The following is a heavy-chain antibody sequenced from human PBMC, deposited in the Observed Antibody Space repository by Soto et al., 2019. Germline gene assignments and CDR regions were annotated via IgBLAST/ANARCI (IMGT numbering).Heavy chain of an antibody. V-gene: IGHV1-69*02. CDR2: IIPILGIA. CDR1: GGTFSSYT. J-gene: IGHJ6*02. CDR3: ARTTDYYYGMDV. Sequence: QVQLVQSGAEVKKPGSSVKVSCKASGGTFSSYTISWVRQAPGQGLEWMGRIIPILGIANYAQKFQGRVTITADKSTSTAYMELSSLRSEDTAVYYCARTTDYYYGMDVWGQGTMVTVSS.